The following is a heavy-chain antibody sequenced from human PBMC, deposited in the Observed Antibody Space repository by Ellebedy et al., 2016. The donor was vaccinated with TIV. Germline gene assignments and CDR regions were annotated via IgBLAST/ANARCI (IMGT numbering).Heavy chain of an antibody. J-gene: IGHJ4*02. Sequence: MPSETLSLTCTVSGDSITRRTYLWGWIRQPPGKGLEWIATIHDRGTTYYNPSLKSRVTISVDTSKNQFSLNLSSVTAADTAVYYCARGLARDYWGQGTLVTVSS. CDR3: ARGLARDY. CDR1: GDSITRRTYL. CDR2: IHDRGTT. V-gene: IGHV4-39*07.